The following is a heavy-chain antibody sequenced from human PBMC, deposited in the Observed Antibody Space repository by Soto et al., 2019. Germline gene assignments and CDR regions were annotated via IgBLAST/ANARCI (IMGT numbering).Heavy chain of an antibody. V-gene: IGHV1-69*01. CDR2: IIPIFGTE. D-gene: IGHD3-22*01. Sequence: QVQLVQSGAEVKKPGSSVKVSCKASGGTFSSYAISWVRQAPGQGLEWMGGIIPIFGTENYAQKFQGRVTITADESTSTAYMELSSLRSEDTSVYYCARGYYYDSSGYPASRYYGMDVWGQGTTVTVSS. CDR1: GGTFSSYA. J-gene: IGHJ6*02. CDR3: ARGYYYDSSGYPASRYYGMDV.